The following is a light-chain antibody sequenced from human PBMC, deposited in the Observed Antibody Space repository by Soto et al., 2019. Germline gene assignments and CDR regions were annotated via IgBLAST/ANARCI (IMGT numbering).Light chain of an antibody. Sequence: QSALTQPPSASGTPGQRVTISCSGDSSNIGTNTVNWYQQLPGTAPKIHIYSNNQRPSGVPDRFSGSTSGTSASLAISGLQSEDEADYYCSAWDDSLNGVLFGGGTKLTVL. CDR2: SNN. V-gene: IGLV1-44*01. CDR3: SAWDDSLNGVL. CDR1: SSNIGTNT. J-gene: IGLJ3*02.